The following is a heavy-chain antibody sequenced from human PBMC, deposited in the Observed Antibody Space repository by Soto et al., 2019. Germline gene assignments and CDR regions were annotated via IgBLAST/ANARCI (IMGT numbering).Heavy chain of an antibody. V-gene: IGHV4-30-2*01. Sequence: QLQLQESGSGLVKPSQTLSLTCAVSGGSIGSGGYFSSWIRQPPGKGLEWIGYIYHSGSTYYNPSLRSRATISVDRSKNQFSLKLSALTAADTAVYYCAAGGGLPRYYWGQGTLVTVSS. CDR2: IYHSGST. CDR3: AAGGGLPRYY. D-gene: IGHD5-12*01. J-gene: IGHJ4*02. CDR1: GGSIGSGGYF.